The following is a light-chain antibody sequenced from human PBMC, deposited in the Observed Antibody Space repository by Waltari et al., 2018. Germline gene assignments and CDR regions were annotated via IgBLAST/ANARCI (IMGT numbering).Light chain of an antibody. J-gene: IGKJ5*01. CDR3: QQRSNWPPIT. Sequence: EIVLTQSPDTLSLSPGERATLSCRASQSVGSYLGWYQQKPGQAPRLLIYDASNRATGIPARFSGSGSGTDFTLTISNLEPEDFAVYYCQQRSNWPPITFGQGTRLEIK. V-gene: IGKV3-11*01. CDR1: QSVGSY. CDR2: DAS.